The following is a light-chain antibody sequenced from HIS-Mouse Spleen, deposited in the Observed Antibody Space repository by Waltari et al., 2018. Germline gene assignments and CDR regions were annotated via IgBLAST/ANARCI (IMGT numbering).Light chain of an antibody. CDR1: SSDVGGYNY. Sequence: QSALTQPASVSGSPGQSITISCTGTSSDVGGYNYVSWYQRHPGKAPKLMIYDVSNRPSGDANRFSGSKSGNTASLTISGLQAEDEADYYCSSYTSSSTLVFGGGTKLTVL. CDR2: DVS. CDR3: SSYTSSSTLV. V-gene: IGLV2-14*03. J-gene: IGLJ3*02.